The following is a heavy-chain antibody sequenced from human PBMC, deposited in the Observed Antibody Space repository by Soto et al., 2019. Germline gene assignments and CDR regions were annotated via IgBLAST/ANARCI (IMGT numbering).Heavy chain of an antibody. CDR3: ARERRPQRNSGYETTLRPPHAPEPNYYYYCMDG. CDR2: IYYSGST. V-gene: IGHV4-59*01. Sequence: SETLSLTCTVSGGSISSYYWSWIRQPPGKGLEWIGYIYYSGSTNYNPSLKSRVTISVDTSKNQFSLKLSSVTAAATAVYYCARERRPQRNSGYETTLRPPHAPEPNYYYYCMDGWGQGTTVTVSS. CDR1: GGSISSYY. J-gene: IGHJ6*02. D-gene: IGHD5-12*01.